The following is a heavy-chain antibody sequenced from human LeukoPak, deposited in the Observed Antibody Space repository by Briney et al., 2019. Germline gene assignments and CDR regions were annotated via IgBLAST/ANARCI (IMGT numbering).Heavy chain of an antibody. J-gene: IGHJ6*03. Sequence: GGSLRLSCATSGFTFSTYAMHWVRQAPGKGLEWVASIRNDGTNKNHVDSVKGRFTISRDSSKNTLFLQMDSLRPGDTAIYYCAKSWSGYYHYYMDVWGKGTTVTVSS. CDR2: IRNDGTNK. CDR3: AKSWSGYYHYYMDV. CDR1: GFTFSTYA. V-gene: IGHV3-30*02. D-gene: IGHD3-3*01.